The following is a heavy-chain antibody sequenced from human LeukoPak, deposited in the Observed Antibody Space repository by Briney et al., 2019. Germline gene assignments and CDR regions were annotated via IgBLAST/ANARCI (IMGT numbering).Heavy chain of an antibody. D-gene: IGHD3-3*01. CDR3: ARDAFVLRFLEWSLGDY. J-gene: IGHJ4*02. Sequence: ASVKVSCKASGYTFTGYYMHWVRQAPGQGLEWMGWINPNSGGTNYAQKFQGRVTMTRDTSISTAYMELSRLRSDDTAVYYCARDAFVLRFLEWSLGDYWGQGTLVTVPS. V-gene: IGHV1-2*02. CDR2: INPNSGGT. CDR1: GYTFTGYY.